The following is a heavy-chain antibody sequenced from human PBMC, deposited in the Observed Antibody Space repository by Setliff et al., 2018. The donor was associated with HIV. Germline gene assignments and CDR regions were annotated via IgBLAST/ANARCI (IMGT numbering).Heavy chain of an antibody. V-gene: IGHV4-59*01. CDR2: IYFSGGT. Sequence: SETLSLTCTVSGASITSYYWSWIRQSPGKGLEWIGYIYFSGGTHYNPSLKNRLTISIDQSKNQFSLKLTSVTPADTAIYYCARDQSIAARYLFDPWGQGTLVTVSS. D-gene: IGHD6-6*01. CDR3: ARDQSIAARYLFDP. CDR1: GASITSYY. J-gene: IGHJ5*02.